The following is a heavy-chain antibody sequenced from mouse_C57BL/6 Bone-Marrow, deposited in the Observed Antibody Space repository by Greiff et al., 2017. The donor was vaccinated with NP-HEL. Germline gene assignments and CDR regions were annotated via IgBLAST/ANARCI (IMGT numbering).Heavy chain of an antibody. V-gene: IGHV14-4*01. CDR2: IDPENGDT. D-gene: IGHD1-1*01. CDR3: TTGSTTVVANFDY. CDR1: GFNIKDDY. J-gene: IGHJ2*01. Sequence: VQLQQSGAELVRPGASVKLSCTASGFNIKDDYMHWVKQRPEQGLEWIGWIDPENGDTEYASKFQGKATITADTSSNTAYLQLSSLTFEDTAVYYCTTGSTTVVANFDYWGQGTTLTVSS.